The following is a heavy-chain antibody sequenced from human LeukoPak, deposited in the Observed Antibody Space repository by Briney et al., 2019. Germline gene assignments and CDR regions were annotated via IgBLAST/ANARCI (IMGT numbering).Heavy chain of an antibody. CDR2: INHSGST. Sequence: PSETLSLTCAFYGGSFSGYYWSWIRQPPGKGLEGIGEINHSGSTNYKPSLKSRVTISVDTSKNQFSLKLSSVTAADTAVYYCASSILSFYYGMDVWGQGTTVTVSS. V-gene: IGHV4-34*01. CDR3: ASSILSFYYGMDV. D-gene: IGHD3-16*02. CDR1: GGSFSGYY. J-gene: IGHJ6*02.